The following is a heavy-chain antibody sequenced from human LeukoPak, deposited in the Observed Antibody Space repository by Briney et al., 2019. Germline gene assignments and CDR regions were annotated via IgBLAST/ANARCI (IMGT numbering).Heavy chain of an antibody. D-gene: IGHD2-8*02. J-gene: IGHJ4*02. V-gene: IGHV3-23*01. CDR1: GFTFSNFW. CDR2: IFPSGGEI. Sequence: GGSLRLSCAAAGFTFSNFWMSWVRQPPGRGLEWVSSIFPSGGEIHYADSVRGRFTISRDNSESTLSLQMNSLRAEDTAIYYCATYRQVLLPFESWGQGTLVTVSS. CDR3: ATYRQVLLPFES.